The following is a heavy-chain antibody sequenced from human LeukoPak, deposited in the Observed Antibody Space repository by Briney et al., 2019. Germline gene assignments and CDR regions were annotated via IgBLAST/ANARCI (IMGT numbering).Heavy chain of an antibody. Sequence: PGGSLRLSCAASGFTFSNYWMHWVRQAPGKGLVWVSFINSDGSSTAYADSVKGRFTISRDNSKNTLYLQMNSLRAEDTAVYYCARRAGGYSHPYDYWGQGILVTVSS. CDR1: GFTFSNYW. V-gene: IGHV3-74*01. CDR2: INSDGSST. CDR3: ARRAGGYSHPYDY. D-gene: IGHD4-23*01. J-gene: IGHJ4*02.